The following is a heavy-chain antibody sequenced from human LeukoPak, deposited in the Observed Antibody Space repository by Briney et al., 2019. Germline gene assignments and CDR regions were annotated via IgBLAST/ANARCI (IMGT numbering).Heavy chain of an antibody. Sequence: SGGSLRLSCAASGFTFSSYAMSWVRQAPGKGLEWVSAISGSGGSTYYADSVKGRFTVSRDNSKNTLYLQMNSLRAEDTAVYYCAKARRFLEWLPYYFDYWGQGTLVTVSS. CDR3: AKARRFLEWLPYYFDY. D-gene: IGHD3-3*01. CDR1: GFTFSSYA. V-gene: IGHV3-23*01. J-gene: IGHJ4*02. CDR2: ISGSGGST.